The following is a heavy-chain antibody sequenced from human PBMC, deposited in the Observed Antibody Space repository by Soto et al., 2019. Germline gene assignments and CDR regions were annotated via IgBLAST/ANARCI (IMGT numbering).Heavy chain of an antibody. D-gene: IGHD1-7*01. CDR2: IYHSGST. J-gene: IGHJ6*02. CDR1: GGSISSSNW. CDR3: ARDGYNWNYVGGYYYYGMDV. V-gene: IGHV4-4*02. Sequence: SETLSLTCTVSGGSISSSNWWSWVRQPPGKGLEWIGEIYHSGSTNYNPSLKSRVTISVDKSKNQFSLKLSSVTAADTAVYYCARDGYNWNYVGGYYYYGMDVWGQGTTVTVSS.